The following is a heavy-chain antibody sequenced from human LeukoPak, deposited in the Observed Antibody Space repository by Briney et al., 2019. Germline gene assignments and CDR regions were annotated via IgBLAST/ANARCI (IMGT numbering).Heavy chain of an antibody. V-gene: IGHV4-34*01. Sequence: PSETLSLTCAVYGGSFSGYYWSWIRQPPGKGLEWIGEINHSGSTNYNPSLKSRVTISVDTSKNQFSLKLSSVTAADTAVYYCARGRSSSWYPTRYYYYYMDVWGKGTTVTVSS. D-gene: IGHD6-13*01. CDR1: GGSFSGYY. CDR2: INHSGST. CDR3: ARGRSSSWYPTRYYYYYMDV. J-gene: IGHJ6*03.